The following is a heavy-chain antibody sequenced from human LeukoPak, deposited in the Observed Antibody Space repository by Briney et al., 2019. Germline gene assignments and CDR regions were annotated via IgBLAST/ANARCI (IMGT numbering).Heavy chain of an antibody. CDR2: INPNSGGT. V-gene: IGHV1-2*02. Sequence: ASVKVSWKASGSTFTGYYMHWVRQAPGQGLEWMGWINPNSGGTNYAQKFQGRVTMTRDTSISTAYMELSRLRSDDTAVYYCATLYDSSGWGAFDIWGQGTMVTVSS. J-gene: IGHJ3*02. D-gene: IGHD3-22*01. CDR1: GSTFTGYY. CDR3: ATLYDSSGWGAFDI.